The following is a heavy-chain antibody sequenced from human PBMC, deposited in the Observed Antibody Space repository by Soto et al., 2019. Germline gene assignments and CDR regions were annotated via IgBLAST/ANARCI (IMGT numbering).Heavy chain of an antibody. J-gene: IGHJ5*02. CDR1: GFTFSSYA. V-gene: IGHV3-23*01. CDR2: ISGSGGST. Sequence: GGSLRLSCAASGFTFSSYAMSWVRQAPGKGLEWVSAISGSGGSTYYADSVKGRFTISRDNSKNTLYLQMNSLRAEDTAVYYCAKDVGRTYCGGDCYGWFDPWGQGTLVTVSS. D-gene: IGHD2-21*02. CDR3: AKDVGRTYCGGDCYGWFDP.